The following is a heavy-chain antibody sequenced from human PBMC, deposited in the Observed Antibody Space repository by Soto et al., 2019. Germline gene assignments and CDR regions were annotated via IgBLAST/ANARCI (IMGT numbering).Heavy chain of an antibody. V-gene: IGHV3-23*01. CDR2: ISGSGDST. CDR1: GFTFSSYA. J-gene: IGHJ3*01. D-gene: IGHD3-16*02. CDR3: LVKGLGPTEV. Sequence: GGSLRLSCAASGFTFSSYAMNWVRQAPGKGLEWVSSISGSGDSTYYADSVKGRFTISRDNSKNTLYLQMNSLRAEDTAVYYCLVKGLGPTEVWGQGTMVTVSS.